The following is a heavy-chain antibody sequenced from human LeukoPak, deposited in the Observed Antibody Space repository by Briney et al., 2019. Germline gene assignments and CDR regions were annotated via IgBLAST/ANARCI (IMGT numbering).Heavy chain of an antibody. D-gene: IGHD6-13*01. CDR2: IYSGGST. V-gene: IGHV3-53*01. Sequence: GGSLRLSCAASGFTVSSNYMSWVCQAPGKGLEWVSVIYSGGSTYYADSVKGRFTISRDNSKNTLYLQMNSLRAEDTAVYYCARVRIAAAGTLDYWGQGTLVTVSS. J-gene: IGHJ4*02. CDR1: GFTVSSNY. CDR3: ARVRIAAAGTLDY.